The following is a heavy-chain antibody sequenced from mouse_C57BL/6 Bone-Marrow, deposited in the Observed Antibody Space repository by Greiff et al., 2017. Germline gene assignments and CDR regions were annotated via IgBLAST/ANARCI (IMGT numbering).Heavy chain of an antibody. Sequence: EVNVVESGGGLVQPGGSLKLSCAASGFTFSDYGMAWVRQAPRKGPEWVAFISNLAYSIYYAATVTGRFTISRENAKNTLYLEMSSLRSEDTAMYYCARGGYDYPWFAYWGEGTLVTVSA. CDR1: GFTFSDYG. V-gene: IGHV5-15*01. CDR2: ISNLAYSI. CDR3: ARGGYDYPWFAY. J-gene: IGHJ3*01. D-gene: IGHD2-4*01.